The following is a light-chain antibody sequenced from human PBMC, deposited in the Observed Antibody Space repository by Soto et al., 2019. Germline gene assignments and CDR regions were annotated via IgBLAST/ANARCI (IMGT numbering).Light chain of an antibody. J-gene: IGKJ3*01. CDR2: GAS. Sequence: EIVLTQSPGTRSLSPGERATLSCRASQSVSSSYLAWYQQKPGQAPRLLIYGASSRATGIPDGFSGSGSGTDFTLTISRLEPEDFAVYYCQQYGSSPFTFGPGTKVDIK. CDR1: QSVSSSY. CDR3: QQYGSSPFT. V-gene: IGKV3-20*01.